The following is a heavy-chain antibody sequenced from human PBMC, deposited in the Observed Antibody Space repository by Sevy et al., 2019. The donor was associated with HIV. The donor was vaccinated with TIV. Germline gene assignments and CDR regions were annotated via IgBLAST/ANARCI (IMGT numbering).Heavy chain of an antibody. Sequence: SETLSLTCAVYGGSFSGYYWSWIRQPPGKGLEWIGEINRSGSTNYNPSLKSRVTISVDTSKNQFSLKLSSVTAADTAVYYCARGRWTYYDYVWGSYRYAQYYFDYWGQGTLVTVSS. CDR2: INRSGST. J-gene: IGHJ4*02. CDR1: GGSFSGYY. D-gene: IGHD3-16*02. V-gene: IGHV4-34*01. CDR3: ARGRWTYYDYVWGSYRYAQYYFDY.